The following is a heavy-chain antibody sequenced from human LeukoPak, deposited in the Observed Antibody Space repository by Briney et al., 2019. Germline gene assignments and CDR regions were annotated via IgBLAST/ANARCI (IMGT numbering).Heavy chain of an antibody. CDR1: GGAIINYY. D-gene: IGHD6-19*01. V-gene: IGHV4-59*08. CDR3: ASASSSSGWPTIDY. Sequence: SETLSLTRTVSGGAIINYYTSWIRQPPGKGLEWIGYIYYSGSTNYNPSLKSRVTISVDTSKNQFSLKLSSVTAADSAVYYCASASSSSGWPTIDYWGRGTLVTVSS. J-gene: IGHJ4*02. CDR2: IYYSGST.